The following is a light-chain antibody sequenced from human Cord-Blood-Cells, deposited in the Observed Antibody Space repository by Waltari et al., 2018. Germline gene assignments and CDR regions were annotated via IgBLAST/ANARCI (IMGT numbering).Light chain of an antibody. Sequence: QSALTQPASVSGSPGQSITISCTGTSSDVGSYNLVSWYQQHPGQDPKLMIYEGSKRPSGVLNRFSVSKAGNTASLTSSGLQAEDEADYYCCSYAGSSTLVFGGGTKLTVL. V-gene: IGLV2-23*01. CDR3: CSYAGSSTLV. CDR1: SSDVGSYNL. J-gene: IGLJ3*02. CDR2: EGS.